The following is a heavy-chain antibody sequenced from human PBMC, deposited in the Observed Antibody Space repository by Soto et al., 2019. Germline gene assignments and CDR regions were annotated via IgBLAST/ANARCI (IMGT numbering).Heavy chain of an antibody. Sequence: PGGSLRLSCVGSGFSFSNNWMHWVRQAPGKGLEWVSRITSDGSAPIYADSVKGRFTISRDNAKNTLYLQMNSLRAEDTAVYYCARPTSLSGNPFDHWGQGTLVTVSS. CDR1: GFSFSNNW. CDR2: ITSDGSAP. J-gene: IGHJ4*02. CDR3: ARPTSLSGNPFDH. D-gene: IGHD2-15*01. V-gene: IGHV3-74*01.